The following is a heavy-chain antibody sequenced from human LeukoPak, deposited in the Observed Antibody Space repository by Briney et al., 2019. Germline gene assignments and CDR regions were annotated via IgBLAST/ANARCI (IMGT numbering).Heavy chain of an antibody. Sequence: GGSLRLSCAGSGFTFSSHWMNWVRQAPGKGLEWVASIKDDGSEKHFLDSVNGRFAISRDNAKNSLYMQMSSLRAEDTAVYYCARRGITISGVLVYHYSGLDVWGQGTTVTVSS. V-gene: IGHV3-7*02. J-gene: IGHJ6*02. CDR2: IKDDGSEK. CDR1: GFTFSSHW. CDR3: ARRGITISGVLVYHYSGLDV. D-gene: IGHD3-3*01.